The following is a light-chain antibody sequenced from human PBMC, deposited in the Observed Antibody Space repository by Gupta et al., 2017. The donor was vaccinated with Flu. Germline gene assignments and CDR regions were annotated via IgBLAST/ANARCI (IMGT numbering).Light chain of an antibody. V-gene: IGKV3-20*01. J-gene: IGKJ5*01. CDR1: QSVSSSY. CDR2: GAF. CDR3: QQDGSSPIT. Sequence: IVLTQPSRTLSWSPGERATLSGRASQSVSSSYLAWYQQKPGQAPMLLIYGAFSRATGIPDRFSGSGSGTDFTLTISSLEPEDFAVYYCQQDGSSPITFGQGTRLEIK.